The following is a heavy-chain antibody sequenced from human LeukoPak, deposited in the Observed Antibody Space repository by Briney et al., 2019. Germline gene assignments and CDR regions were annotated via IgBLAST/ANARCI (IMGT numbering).Heavy chain of an antibody. CDR2: TNHSGST. V-gene: IGHV4-34*01. CDR1: GGSFSGYY. D-gene: IGHD3-10*01. CDR3: ARGWSIAMVRGTIRNSFWYFDL. J-gene: IGHJ2*01. Sequence: SETLSLTCAVYGGSFSGYYWSWIRQPPGKGLEWIGETNHSGSTNYNPSLKSRVTISVDTSKNQFSLKLSSVTAADTAVYYCARGWSIAMVRGTIRNSFWYFDLWGRGTLVTVSS.